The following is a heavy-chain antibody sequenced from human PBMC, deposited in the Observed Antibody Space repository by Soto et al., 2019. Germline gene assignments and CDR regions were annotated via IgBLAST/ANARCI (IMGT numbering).Heavy chain of an antibody. CDR1: GFTFSSFA. D-gene: IGHD3-16*02. CDR2: LSGSGGDT. J-gene: IGHJ4*02. V-gene: IGHV3-23*01. Sequence: GGSLRLSCVASGFTFSSFAMTWVRQAPGKGLEWVSTLSGSGGDTYYADSVNGRFTISRDKSKNTLYLQMDRLRVEDTAVYYCAKRGGYDYVWKSYRPDYWGQGTLVTVSS. CDR3: AKRGGYDYVWKSYRPDY.